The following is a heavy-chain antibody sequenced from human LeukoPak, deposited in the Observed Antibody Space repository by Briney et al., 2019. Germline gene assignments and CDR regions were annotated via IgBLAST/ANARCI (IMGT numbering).Heavy chain of an antibody. Sequence: SETLSLTCTVSGGSISSSSYYWGWIRQPPGKGLEWIGSIYYSGSTYYNPSLKSRVTISVDTSKNQFSLKLSSVTAADTAVYYCASYGSGSYWNTQFDYWGQGTLVTVSS. CDR1: GGSISSSSYY. V-gene: IGHV4-39*01. D-gene: IGHD3-10*01. CDR3: ASYGSGSYWNTQFDY. J-gene: IGHJ4*02. CDR2: IYYSGST.